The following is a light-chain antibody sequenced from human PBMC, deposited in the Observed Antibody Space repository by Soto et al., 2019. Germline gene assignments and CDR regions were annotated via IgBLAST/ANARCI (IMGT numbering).Light chain of an antibody. CDR3: QQYATSPLM. CDR1: QSVSSY. Sequence: EIVLTQSPATLSLSPGERATLSCRASQSVSSYLAWYQQKPGQAPRLLIYDASNRATGIPARFSGSGSGTDFTLTISSLEPEDFAVYYCQQYATSPLMFGQGTKVDIK. CDR2: DAS. J-gene: IGKJ1*01. V-gene: IGKV3-11*01.